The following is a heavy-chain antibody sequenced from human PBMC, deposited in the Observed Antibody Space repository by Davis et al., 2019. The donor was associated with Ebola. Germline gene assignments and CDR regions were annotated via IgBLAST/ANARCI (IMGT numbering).Heavy chain of an antibody. CDR1: GGSFSGYY. J-gene: IGHJ2*01. V-gene: IGHV4-59*01. D-gene: IGHD2-15*01. CDR2: IYYSGST. Sequence: PGGSLRLSCAVYGGSFSGYYWSWIRQPPGKGLEWIGYIYYSGSTNYNPSLKSRVTISVDTSKNQFSLKLSSVTAADTAVYYCARAKYCSGGSCYSNWYFDLWGRGTLVTVSS. CDR3: ARAKYCSGGSCYSNWYFDL.